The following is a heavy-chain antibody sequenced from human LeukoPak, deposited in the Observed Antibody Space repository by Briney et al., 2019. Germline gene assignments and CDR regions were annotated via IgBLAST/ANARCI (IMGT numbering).Heavy chain of an antibody. D-gene: IGHD3-3*01. V-gene: IGHV4-31*03. J-gene: IGHJ3*02. Sequence: SETLSLTCTVSGGSISSGGYYWSWIRQHPGKGLEWIGYIYYSGSTYYNPSLKSRVTISVDTSKNQFSLKLSSVTAADTAVYYCARWLGTIFGVVIEDDAFDIWGQGTMVTVSS. CDR1: GGSISSGGYY. CDR2: IYYSGST. CDR3: ARWLGTIFGVVIEDDAFDI.